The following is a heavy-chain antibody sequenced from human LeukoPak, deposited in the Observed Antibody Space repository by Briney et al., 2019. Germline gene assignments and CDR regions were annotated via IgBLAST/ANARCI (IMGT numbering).Heavy chain of an antibody. V-gene: IGHV3-21*01. CDR3: ARDGSGSGDF. CDR1: GFNFDVYG. Sequence: PGGSLRLSCAVSGFNFDVYGMNWVRQAPGGGLEWVSSISSSSTNIYYADSVKGRFAVSRDNAKKSLYLLMHDLRAEDTAVYYCARDGSGSGDFWGQGTLVTVSS. D-gene: IGHD2-15*01. J-gene: IGHJ4*02. CDR2: ISSSSTNI.